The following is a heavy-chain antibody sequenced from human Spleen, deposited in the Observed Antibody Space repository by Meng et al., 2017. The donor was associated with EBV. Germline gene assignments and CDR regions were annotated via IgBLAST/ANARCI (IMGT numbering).Heavy chain of an antibody. D-gene: IGHD3-22*01. Sequence: HLLQWGAGLLQPSESLSLTCAVYGGSFSGWDWTWIRQPPAKGLEWIGQVNHNGYTNYNPSLKSRVTIAVDTSENQFSLKLSSVTAADTAVYYCARGSYYYDGDALGAYWGQGTLVTVSS. V-gene: IGHV4-34*01. J-gene: IGHJ4*02. CDR1: GGSFSGWD. CDR3: ARGSYYYDGDALGAY. CDR2: VNHNGYT.